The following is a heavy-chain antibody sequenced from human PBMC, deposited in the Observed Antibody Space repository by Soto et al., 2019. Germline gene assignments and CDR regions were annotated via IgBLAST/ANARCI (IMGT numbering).Heavy chain of an antibody. J-gene: IGHJ4*02. V-gene: IGHV3-7*01. CDR2: IKQDGSEK. D-gene: IGHD2-15*01. CDR3: ARVLPGGGYPHDYFDY. CDR1: GFTFSSYW. Sequence: EVQLVESGGGLVQPGGSLRLSCADSGFTFSSYWMSWVRQAPGKGLEWVADIKQDGSEKYYVDSVKGRFTISRDNAKNLLYLQMNRLRADDTAVYYCARVLPGGGYPHDYFDYWGQGTLVTVSS.